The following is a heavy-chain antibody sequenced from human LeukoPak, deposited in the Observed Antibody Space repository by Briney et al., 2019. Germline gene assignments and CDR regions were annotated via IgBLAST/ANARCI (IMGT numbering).Heavy chain of an antibody. CDR3: ASQRGDFDY. D-gene: IGHD3-16*01. CDR2: IYYSGST. Sequence: PSETLSLTCTVSGGSISSSSYSWGWIRQPPGKGLEWIGSIYYSGSTYYNPSLESRVTISVDTSKNQFSLKLSSVTAADTAVYYCASQRGDFDYWGQGTLVTVSS. CDR1: GGSISSSSYS. J-gene: IGHJ4*02. V-gene: IGHV4-39*01.